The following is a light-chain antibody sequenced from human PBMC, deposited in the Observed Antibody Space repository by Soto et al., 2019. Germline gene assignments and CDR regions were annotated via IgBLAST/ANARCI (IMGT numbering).Light chain of an antibody. J-gene: IGKJ4*01. CDR3: QLFESYPLT. V-gene: IGKV1-39*02. CDR2: AAS. CDR1: QSISSY. Sequence: QMYISLSSVSATKGDRVTITCRASQSISSYLNWYQQKPGKGPKLLIYAASTLQSGVPSRFSGSGSGTDFTLTICSLQPEDFATYSCQLFESYPLTFGG.